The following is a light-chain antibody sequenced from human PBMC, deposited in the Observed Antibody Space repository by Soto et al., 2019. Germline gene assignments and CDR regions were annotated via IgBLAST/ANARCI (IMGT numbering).Light chain of an antibody. V-gene: IGKV4-1*01. J-gene: IGKJ2*01. CDR3: QQYDSTPPT. CDR2: WAS. CDR1: QSVLYSSNNKNY. Sequence: DIVMTQSPDSLAVSLGERATINCKSSQSVLYSSNNKNYLAWYQQRPGQPPKLLIYWASTRESGVPDRFSGSGSGTDFTLTITSLQAEDVAVYYCQQYDSTPPTFGLGTKLEIK.